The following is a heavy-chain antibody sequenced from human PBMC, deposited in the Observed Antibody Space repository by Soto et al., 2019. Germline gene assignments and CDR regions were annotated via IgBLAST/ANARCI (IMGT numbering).Heavy chain of an antibody. D-gene: IGHD6-6*01. CDR3: ARSIAARPYYYYGMDV. Sequence: SGPTLVNPTQTLTLTCTFSGFSLSTSGVGVGWIRQPPGKALEWLALIYWDDDKRYSTSLKTRLTISKDTSKNQVVLTMTNMDPVDTATYYCARSIAARPYYYYGMDVWGQGTTVTVSS. V-gene: IGHV2-5*02. CDR2: IYWDDDK. CDR1: GFSLSTSGVG. J-gene: IGHJ6*02.